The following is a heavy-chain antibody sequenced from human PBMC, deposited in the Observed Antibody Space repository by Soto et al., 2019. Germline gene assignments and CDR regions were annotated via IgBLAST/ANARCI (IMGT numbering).Heavy chain of an antibody. J-gene: IGHJ5*02. V-gene: IGHV4-39*01. Sequence: QLQLQESGPGLVKPSETLSLTCTVSGGSISSSSYYWGWIRQPPGKGLEWIGSSYYSGSTHYNPSLKSRESLSVATSTHQFPRTVSSVSAADPAANNCATTLDYGDYECSFDPWGQGTLVTVSS. CDR2: SYYSGST. CDR3: ATTLDYGDYECSFDP. CDR1: GGSISSSSYY. D-gene: IGHD4-17*01.